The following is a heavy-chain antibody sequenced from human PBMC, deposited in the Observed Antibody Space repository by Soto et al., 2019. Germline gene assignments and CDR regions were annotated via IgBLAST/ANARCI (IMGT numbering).Heavy chain of an antibody. Sequence: SETLSLTCTVSGGSISSGGYYWSWIRQHPGKGLEWIGYIYYSGSTYYNPPLKSRVTISVDTSKNQFSLKLSSVTAADTAVYYCAREGIVSPAFDIWGQGTMVTVSS. CDR2: IYYSGST. CDR1: GGSISSGGYY. J-gene: IGHJ3*02. D-gene: IGHD2-21*01. V-gene: IGHV4-31*03. CDR3: AREGIVSPAFDI.